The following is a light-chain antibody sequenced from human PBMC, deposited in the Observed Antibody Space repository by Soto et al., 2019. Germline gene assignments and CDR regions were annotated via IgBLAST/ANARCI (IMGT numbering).Light chain of an antibody. Sequence: QSVLTQPASVSGSPGQSITISCTGTSSDVGGYDYVSWFQQHPGKAPKLMIYDVSRRPSGVSIRFSGSKSGNTASLTISGLQAEDEADYYCSSYTSISTPYVFGTGTKLTVL. CDR3: SSYTSISTPYV. CDR2: DVS. CDR1: SSDVGGYDY. J-gene: IGLJ1*01. V-gene: IGLV2-14*03.